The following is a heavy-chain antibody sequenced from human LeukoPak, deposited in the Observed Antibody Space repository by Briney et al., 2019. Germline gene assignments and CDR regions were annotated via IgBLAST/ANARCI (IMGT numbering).Heavy chain of an antibody. Sequence: PGGSLRLSCAASGFTFSSYAMSWVRQAPGKGLEWVSAISSTGGSTYYANSVKGRFTISRDNSKSTLYLQMGSLTAEDMAVYYCARGGSSSSSPGDYWGQGTLVTVSS. D-gene: IGHD6-13*01. V-gene: IGHV3-64*01. CDR2: ISSTGGST. J-gene: IGHJ4*02. CDR3: ARGGSSSSSPGDY. CDR1: GFTFSSYA.